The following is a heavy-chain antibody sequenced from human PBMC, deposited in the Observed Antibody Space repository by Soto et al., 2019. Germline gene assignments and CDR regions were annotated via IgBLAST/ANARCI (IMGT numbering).Heavy chain of an antibody. CDR1: GYTFTRYT. J-gene: IGHJ6*02. Sequence: ASVKVSCKASGYTFTRYTMNWVRQAPGQRLEWMGWINPDNGNTKSSQKFQDRVIITRDTSASTAYMDLSSLRSEDTAVYYCARRVTMVRGVTYYYYYGRDVWGQGTTVTVSS. CDR3: ARRVTMVRGVTYYYYYGRDV. V-gene: IGHV1-3*01. CDR2: INPDNGNT. D-gene: IGHD3-10*01.